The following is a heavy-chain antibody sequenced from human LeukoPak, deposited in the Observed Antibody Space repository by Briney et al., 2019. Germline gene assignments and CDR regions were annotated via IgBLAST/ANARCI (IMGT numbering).Heavy chain of an antibody. D-gene: IGHD6-19*01. CDR3: ARDSPSSGLNFDY. CDR2: TYYRSKWYN. CDR1: GDSVSSNSAA. V-gene: IGHV6-1*01. J-gene: IGHJ4*02. Sequence: SQTLSLTCAISGDSVSSNSAAWNWIRRSPSRGLEWLGRTYYRSKWYNDYAVSVKSRITINPDTSKNQFSLQLNSVTPEDTAVYYCARDSPSSGLNFDYWGQGTLVTVSS.